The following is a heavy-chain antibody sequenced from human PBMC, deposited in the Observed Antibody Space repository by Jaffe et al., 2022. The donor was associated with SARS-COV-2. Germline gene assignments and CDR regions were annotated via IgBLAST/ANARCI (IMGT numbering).Heavy chain of an antibody. V-gene: IGHV4-4*02. Sequence: QVQLQESGPGLVKPSGTLSLTCTVSGGSISSGNWWTWVRQPPGKGLEWIGEIYHSGSTNYNPSLKSRVTISVDKSKNQFSLKLTSVTAADTAVYYCARLPSKDHSSGYSYYYYGLDVWGQGTTVTVSS. D-gene: IGHD3-22*01. J-gene: IGHJ6*02. CDR1: GGSISSGNW. CDR2: IYHSGST. CDR3: ARLPSKDHSSGYSYYYYGLDV.